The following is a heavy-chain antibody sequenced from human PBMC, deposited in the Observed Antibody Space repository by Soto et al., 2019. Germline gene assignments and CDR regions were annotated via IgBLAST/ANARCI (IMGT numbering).Heavy chain of an antibody. V-gene: IGHV3-48*01. J-gene: IGHJ3*02. D-gene: IGHD2-15*01. CDR3: ASWYCSGGSCYSDAFDI. CDR2: ISSSSTI. CDR1: GFTFSSYS. Sequence: PGGSLRLSCAASGFTFSSYSMNWVRQAPGKGLEWVSYISSSSTIYYADSVKGRFTISRDNAKNSLYLQMNSLRAEDTAVYYCASWYCSGGSCYSDAFDIWGQGTMVTVSS.